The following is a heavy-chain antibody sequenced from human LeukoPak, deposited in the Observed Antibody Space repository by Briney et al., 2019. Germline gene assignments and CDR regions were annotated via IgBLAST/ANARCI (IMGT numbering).Heavy chain of an antibody. J-gene: IGHJ4*02. CDR2: INPNSGGT. CDR3: ARLLRTPVGRTGGSRSWDPNDY. D-gene: IGHD6-13*01. CDR1: GYTFTGHY. V-gene: IGHV1-2*06. Sequence: ASVKVPCKASGYTFTGHYMHWVRQAPGQGLEWMGRINPNSGGTNYAQKFQGRVTMTRDTSISTAYMELSRLRSDDTAVYYCARLLRTPVGRTGGSRSWDPNDYWGQGTLVTVSS.